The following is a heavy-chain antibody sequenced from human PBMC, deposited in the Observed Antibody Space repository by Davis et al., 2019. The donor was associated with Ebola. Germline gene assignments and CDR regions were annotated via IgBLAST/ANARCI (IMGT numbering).Heavy chain of an antibody. CDR1: GFTFSSYY. J-gene: IGHJ4*02. Sequence: GESLKISCAASGFTFSSYYMNWVRQAPGKGLEWVSSISSSSNYIYYADSMKGRFTISRDNAKNSLFLQMNSLRAEDTAVYYCARDLGLAAAANEDYWGQGTLVTVSS. CDR3: ARDLGLAAAANEDY. CDR2: ISSSSNYI. V-gene: IGHV3-21*01. D-gene: IGHD6-13*01.